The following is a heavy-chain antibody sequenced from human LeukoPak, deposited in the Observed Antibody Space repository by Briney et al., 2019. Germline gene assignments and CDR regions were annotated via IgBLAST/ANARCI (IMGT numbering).Heavy chain of an antibody. Sequence: QPGRSLRLSCVVSGFTFSTYGMHWVRQAPGKGLEWLAVISNDGSHKYYADSVKGRFTISRDNSNNTLSMQMNSLRIEDTAVYYCAKGGVKTAMVEYWGQGILVTVSS. CDR2: ISNDGSHK. CDR3: AKGGVKTAMVEY. D-gene: IGHD2-2*01. J-gene: IGHJ4*02. V-gene: IGHV3-30*18. CDR1: GFTFSTYG.